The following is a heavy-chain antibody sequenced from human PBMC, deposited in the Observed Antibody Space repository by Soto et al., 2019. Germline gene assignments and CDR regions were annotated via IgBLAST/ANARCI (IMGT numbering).Heavy chain of an antibody. J-gene: IGHJ4*02. D-gene: IGHD3-22*01. CDR1: GFTFSGYA. CDR3: ATDRVPWDSSGYLN. CDR2: ISYDGSNK. Sequence: PGGSLRLSCAASGFTFSGYAMHWVRQAPGKGLEWVAVISYDGSNKYYADSVKGRFTISRDNSKNTLYLQMNSLRAEDTAVYYCATDRVPWDSSGYLNWGQGTLVTVSS. V-gene: IGHV3-30-3*01.